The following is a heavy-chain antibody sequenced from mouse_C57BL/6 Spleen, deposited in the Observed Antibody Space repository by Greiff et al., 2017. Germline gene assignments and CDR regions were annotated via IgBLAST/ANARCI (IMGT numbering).Heavy chain of an antibody. Sequence: VQLQQSGPGLVKPSQSLSLTCSVTGYSITSGYYWNWIRQFPGNKLEWMGYISYDGSNNYNPSLKNRISITRDTSKNQFFLKLNSVTTEDTATYYCARSNYFYYFDYWGQGTTLTVSS. V-gene: IGHV3-6*01. CDR2: ISYDGSN. CDR1: GYSITSGYY. J-gene: IGHJ2*01. D-gene: IGHD2-5*01. CDR3: ARSNYFYYFDY.